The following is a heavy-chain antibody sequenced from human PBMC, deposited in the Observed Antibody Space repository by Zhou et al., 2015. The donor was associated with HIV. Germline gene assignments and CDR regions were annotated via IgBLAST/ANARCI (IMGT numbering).Heavy chain of an antibody. CDR2: VNPQSGNT. V-gene: IGHV1-8*01. CDR3: VRGVGNWYSFVFDV. CDR1: GYTFTSYD. D-gene: IGHD2-21*02. Sequence: QVQLVQSGAEVKKPGASVRVSCQASGYTFTSYDFNWVRRAAGQGLEWVGWVNPQSGNTGYSPKFRGRVTMTRNISSATVSMELRGLTPDDTAIYFCVRGVGNWYSFVFDVWGHGTVVTVSS. J-gene: IGHJ3*01.